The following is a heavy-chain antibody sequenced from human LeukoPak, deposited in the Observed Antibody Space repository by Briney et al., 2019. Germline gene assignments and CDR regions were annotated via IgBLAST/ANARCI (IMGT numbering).Heavy chain of an antibody. CDR2: IIPIFGTA. D-gene: IGHD3-22*01. CDR1: GGTFSSYA. CDR3: ARRSYDSSGYYFGDDY. Sequence: ASVKVSCKASGGTFSSYAISWVRQAPGQGLEWMGGIIPIFGTANYAQKFQGRVTITADESTSTAYVELSSLRSEDTAVYYCARRSYDSSGYYFGDDYWGQGTLVTVSS. J-gene: IGHJ4*02. V-gene: IGHV1-69*13.